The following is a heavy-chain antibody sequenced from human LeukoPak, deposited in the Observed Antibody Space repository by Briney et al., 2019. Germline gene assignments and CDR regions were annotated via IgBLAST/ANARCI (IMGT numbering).Heavy chain of an antibody. CDR1: GGSISSGSYY. Sequence: SQTLSLTCTISGGSISSGSYYWSWIRQPAGKGLEWIGRTYTSGSTNYNPSLKSRVTISVDTSKNQFSLKLSSVTAADTAVYYCAKAGVWLPAVWGQGTLVTVSS. V-gene: IGHV4-61*02. CDR3: AKAGVWLPAV. CDR2: TYTSGST. J-gene: IGHJ4*02. D-gene: IGHD3-9*01.